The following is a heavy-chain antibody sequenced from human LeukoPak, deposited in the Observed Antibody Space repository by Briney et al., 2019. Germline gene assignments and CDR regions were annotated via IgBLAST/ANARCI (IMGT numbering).Heavy chain of an antibody. D-gene: IGHD5-18*01. CDR3: AREPLDSYGLKSWFDP. J-gene: IGHJ5*02. CDR1: GGSISSGGYY. CDR2: IYYSGST. V-gene: IGHV4-31*03. Sequence: SETLSLTCTVSGGSISSGGYYWSWIRQHPGKGLEWIGYIYYSGSTYYNPSLKSRVTISVDTSKNQFSLKLSSVTAADTAVYYCAREPLDSYGLKSWFDPWGQGTLVTVSS.